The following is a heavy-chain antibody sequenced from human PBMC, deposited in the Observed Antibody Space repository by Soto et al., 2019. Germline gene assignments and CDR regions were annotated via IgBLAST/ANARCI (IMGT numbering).Heavy chain of an antibody. J-gene: IGHJ6*02. CDR2: CSGSGGNI. Sequence: EVQLLESGGGLVQPGGSLRHSCVASGFTFSTHAMSWVRQAPGKGLEWGSTCSGSGGNIYDAESVKGRLTISRDYSKNTLYLQMNSLRVEDTAVYYCAKDPPWTVGPLAMDVWGHGITVTVS. CDR3: AKDPPWTVGPLAMDV. V-gene: IGHV3-23*01. CDR1: GFTFSTHA. D-gene: IGHD2-2*01.